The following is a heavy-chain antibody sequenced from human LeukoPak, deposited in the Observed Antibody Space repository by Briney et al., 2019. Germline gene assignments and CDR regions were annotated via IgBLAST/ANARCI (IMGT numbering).Heavy chain of an antibody. J-gene: IGHJ4*02. CDR2: IYTSGST. D-gene: IGHD3-10*01. V-gene: IGHV4-4*07. CDR1: GGSISSYY. CDR3: ARDEYYYGSDGYFDY. Sequence: SETLSLTCTVSGGSISSYYWSWIRQPAGKGLEWIGRIYTSGSTNYNPSLKSRATMSVDTSKNQFSLKLSSVTAADTAVYYCARDEYYYGSDGYFDYWGQGTLVTVSS.